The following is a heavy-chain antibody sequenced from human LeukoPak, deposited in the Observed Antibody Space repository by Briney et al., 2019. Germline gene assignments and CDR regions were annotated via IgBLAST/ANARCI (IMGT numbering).Heavy chain of an antibody. CDR3: TRVQAGRSGLMDV. CDR2: IGPDGTGI. CDR1: GFAFNDAW. D-gene: IGHD2-8*02. V-gene: IGHV3-74*01. Sequence: PGGSLRLSCAASGFAFNDAWMSWVRQAPGKGLVWVSRIGPDGTGITYADSVKGRFTISRDIAKNTVYLQMNSLRAEDAALYYCTRVQAGRSGLMDVWGRGTTVTVSS. J-gene: IGHJ6*02.